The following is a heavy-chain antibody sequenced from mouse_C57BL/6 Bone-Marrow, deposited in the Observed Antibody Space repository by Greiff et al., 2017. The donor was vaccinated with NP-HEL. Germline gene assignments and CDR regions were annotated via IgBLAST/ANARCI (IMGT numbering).Heavy chain of an antibody. CDR2: VYPYNGGT. Sequence: VQLKQSGPVLVKPGPSVKISCKASGFTFTDYYMHWVKQSHGKSLEWIGLVYPYNGGTSYNQKFKGKATLTVDTSSSTAYMELNSLTSEDSAVYYCARGAPLTTVVDYYFDYWGQGTTLTVSS. CDR1: GFTFTDYY. CDR3: ARGAPLTTVVDYYFDY. D-gene: IGHD1-1*01. V-gene: IGHV1-36*01. J-gene: IGHJ2*01.